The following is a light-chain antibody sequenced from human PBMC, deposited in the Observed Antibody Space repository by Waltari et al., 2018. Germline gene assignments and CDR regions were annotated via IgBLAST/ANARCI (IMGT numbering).Light chain of an antibody. J-gene: IGKJ1*01. V-gene: IGKV1-5*03. CDR2: EAS. Sequence: DIQMTQYPSTLSASVGERVTIPCRASQSVSRWLAWYQQKPGKAPNLLIYEASRLDSGVPSRFSGSGSGTEFTLTISSLQPDDVATYYCHQYSGYSTFGQGTKVEI. CDR3: HQYSGYST. CDR1: QSVSRW.